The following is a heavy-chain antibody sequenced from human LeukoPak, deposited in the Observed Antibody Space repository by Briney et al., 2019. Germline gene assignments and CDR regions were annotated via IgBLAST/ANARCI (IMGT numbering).Heavy chain of an antibody. CDR1: GGSFSGYY. CDR2: INHSGST. Sequence: PSETLSLTCAVYGGSFSGYYWSWIRQPPGKGLEWIGEINHSGSTNYNPSLKSRVTISVDTSKNQFSLKLSSVTAADTAVYYCARLSTGVTWAEYFQHWGQGTLVTVSS. CDR3: ARLSTGVTWAEYFQH. V-gene: IGHV4-34*01. J-gene: IGHJ1*01. D-gene: IGHD4-23*01.